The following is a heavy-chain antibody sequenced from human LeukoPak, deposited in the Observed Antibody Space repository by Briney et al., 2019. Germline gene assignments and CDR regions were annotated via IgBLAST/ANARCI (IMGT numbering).Heavy chain of an antibody. V-gene: IGHV3-21*01. D-gene: IGHD6-19*01. CDR2: ISSSSSFI. Sequence: GGSLRLSCAASGFTLSTSTMNWVRQAPGKGLEWVSSISSSSSFIYYADSVKGRFTISRDNAKNSLYLQMNSLRAEDTAVYYCARDKILAVAGNWFDPWGQGTLVTVSS. CDR1: GFTLSTST. J-gene: IGHJ5*02. CDR3: ARDKILAVAGNWFDP.